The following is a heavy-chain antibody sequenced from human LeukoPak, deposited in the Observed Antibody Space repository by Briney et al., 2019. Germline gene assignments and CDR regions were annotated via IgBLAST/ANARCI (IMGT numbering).Heavy chain of an antibody. Sequence: GRSLRLSCAASGFTFSSYGMHWVRQAPGKGLEWVAVISYDGSNKYYADSVKGRFTISRDNSKNTLYLQMNSLRAEDTAVYYCAKDLEDSGSPDGPSYGMDVWGQGTTVTVSS. CDR3: AKDLEDSGSPDGPSYGMDV. D-gene: IGHD1-26*01. V-gene: IGHV3-30*18. CDR2: ISYDGSNK. J-gene: IGHJ6*02. CDR1: GFTFSSYG.